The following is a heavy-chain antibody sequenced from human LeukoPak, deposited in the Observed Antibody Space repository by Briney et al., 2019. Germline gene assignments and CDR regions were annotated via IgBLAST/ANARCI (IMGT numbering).Heavy chain of an antibody. CDR2: IRSKAYGGTS. J-gene: IGHJ4*02. Sequence: PGGSLRLSCTASEFTFGDFAMSWVRQAPGKGLEWVGFIRSKAYGGTSEYAASVKGRFTISRDDSKSIAYLQMNSLRAEDTAVYYCAREDQNSGGWYDSYFDYWGQGTLVTVSS. V-gene: IGHV3-49*04. CDR1: EFTFGDFA. CDR3: AREDQNSGGWYDSYFDY. D-gene: IGHD6-19*01.